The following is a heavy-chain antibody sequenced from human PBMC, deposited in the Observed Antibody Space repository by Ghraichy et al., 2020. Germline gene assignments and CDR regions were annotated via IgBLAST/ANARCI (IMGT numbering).Heavy chain of an antibody. CDR3: ARDGRYDYVWGSYPERDY. D-gene: IGHD3-16*02. J-gene: IGHJ4*02. CDR1: GFTFSSYS. Sequence: GGSLRLSCAASGFTFSSYSMNWVRQAPGKGLEWVSYISSSSSTIYYADSVKGRFTISRDNAKNSLYLQMNSLRDEDTAVYYCARDGRYDYVWGSYPERDYWGQGTLVTVSS. CDR2: ISSSSSTI. V-gene: IGHV3-48*02.